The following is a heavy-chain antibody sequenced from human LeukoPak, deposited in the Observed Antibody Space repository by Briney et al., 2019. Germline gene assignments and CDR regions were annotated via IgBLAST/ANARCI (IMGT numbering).Heavy chain of an antibody. CDR3: ARDTVAVAALDY. V-gene: IGHV1-18*01. Sequence: ASVKVSCKASGYAFTSCHVSWVRQAPGQGLEWMGWISANNGNTQYAQKFQGRVTMTTDTSTSTAYMELRSLRSDDTAVYYCARDTVAVAALDYWGQGTLVTVSS. D-gene: IGHD6-19*01. CDR1: GYAFTSCH. J-gene: IGHJ4*02. CDR2: ISANNGNT.